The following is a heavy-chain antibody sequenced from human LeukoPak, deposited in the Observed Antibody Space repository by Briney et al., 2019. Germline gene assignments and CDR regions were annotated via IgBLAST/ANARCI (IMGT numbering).Heavy chain of an antibody. CDR3: ARVPDCMGLGVICPFDI. CDR2: LSAYNGKT. Sequence: ASVKVSCKASGYSFTRYSISWVRQAPGQGLEWMGWLSAYNGKTDYAQKFQGRVTMTKDTYTSTAYMELRSLRSDDTAVYYCARVPDCMGLGVICPFDIWGQGTMVTVSP. D-gene: IGHD3-10*01. CDR1: GYSFTRYS. J-gene: IGHJ3*02. V-gene: IGHV1-18*01.